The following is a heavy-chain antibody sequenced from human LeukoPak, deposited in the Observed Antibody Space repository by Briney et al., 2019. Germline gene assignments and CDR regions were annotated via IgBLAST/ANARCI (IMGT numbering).Heavy chain of an antibody. D-gene: IGHD2-15*01. V-gene: IGHV4-59*01. Sequence: SETLSLTCTVSGGSISSYYWSWIRQPPGKGLEWIGYIHYSGSTNYNPSLKSRVTISVDTSKNQFSLKLSSVTAADTAVYYCARTTEGYCRGRSCYPYYYYMDVWGKGTTVTVSS. CDR3: ARTTEGYCRGRSCYPYYYYMDV. J-gene: IGHJ6*03. CDR1: GGSISSYY. CDR2: IHYSGST.